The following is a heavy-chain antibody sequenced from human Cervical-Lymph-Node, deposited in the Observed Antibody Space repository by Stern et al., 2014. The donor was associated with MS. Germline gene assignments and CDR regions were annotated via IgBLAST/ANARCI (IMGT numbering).Heavy chain of an antibody. CDR1: GVSLTTSGMR. CDR2: VYLEDDK. V-gene: IGHV2-70*04. J-gene: IGHJ4*02. Sequence: ESGPALVTPTQTLTLTCTLSGVSLTTSGMRVSWIRQPPGKAMEWLARVYLEDDKFYSTSLKTRLTIPKDTSKNQVVLIMANMDPVDTATYYCARNRPQCSGGSCYLTLFDFWGQGTRVTVSS. CDR3: ARNRPQCSGGSCYLTLFDF. D-gene: IGHD2-15*01.